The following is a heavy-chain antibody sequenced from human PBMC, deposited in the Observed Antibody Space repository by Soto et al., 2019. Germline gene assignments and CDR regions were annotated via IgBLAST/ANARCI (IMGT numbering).Heavy chain of an antibody. Sequence: SETLSLTCRVSGDSISSYYWNWIRQPAGKGLEWIGRIYSSGSTNYSPSLKSRVTMSVDTSQNQFSLKLNSVTAADTAVYYCEGIGPDIYYGMDVWGQGTTVTVSS. CDR3: EGIGPDIYYGMDV. D-gene: IGHD6-13*01. CDR1: GDSISSYY. V-gene: IGHV4-4*07. J-gene: IGHJ6*02. CDR2: IYSSGST.